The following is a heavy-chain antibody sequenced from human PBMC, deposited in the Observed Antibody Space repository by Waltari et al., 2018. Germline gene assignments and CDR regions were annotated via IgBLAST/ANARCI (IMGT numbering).Heavy chain of an antibody. D-gene: IGHD5-12*01. Sequence: QLQLQESGPGLVKPSETLSLTCTVSGGSISRSSYYWGWIRQSPGKGLEWIGSIYYSGRIDYNPTLKRRVTISGDTSKNQFSLELTSVTAADTAVYYCARHWKKSGYRFDPWGQGTLVTVSS. CDR2: IYYSGRI. V-gene: IGHV4-39*01. J-gene: IGHJ5*02. CDR3: ARHWKKSGYRFDP. CDR1: GGSISRSSYY.